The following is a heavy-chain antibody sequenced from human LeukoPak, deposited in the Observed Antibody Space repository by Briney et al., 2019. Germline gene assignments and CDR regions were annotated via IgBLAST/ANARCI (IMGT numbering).Heavy chain of an antibody. CDR3: AKGPLVQFDY. CDR1: GFTFSSYA. D-gene: IGHD3-10*01. CDR2: INGNGGNT. J-gene: IGHJ4*02. V-gene: IGHV3-23*01. Sequence: GGSLRLSCAASGFTFSSYAMNWVRQAPGKGLKWVSAINGNGGNTYYAASVKGRFTISRDNSKNTLYLQMNSLRAEDTAVHYCAKGPLVQFDYWGQGTLVTVSS.